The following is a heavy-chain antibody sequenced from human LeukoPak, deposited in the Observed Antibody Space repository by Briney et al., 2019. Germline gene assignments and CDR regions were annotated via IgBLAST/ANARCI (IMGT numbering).Heavy chain of an antibody. CDR3: ARTPVVVSWFDP. V-gene: IGHV4-30-4*01. J-gene: IGHJ5*02. CDR1: GGSISSGDYY. D-gene: IGHD2-2*01. CDR2: IYYSGST. Sequence: SETLSLTCTVSGGSISSGDYYWSWIRQPPGKGLEWIGYIYYSGSTYYNPPLKSRVTISVDTSKNQFSLKLSSVTAADTAVYYCARTPVVVSWFDPWGQGTLVTVSS.